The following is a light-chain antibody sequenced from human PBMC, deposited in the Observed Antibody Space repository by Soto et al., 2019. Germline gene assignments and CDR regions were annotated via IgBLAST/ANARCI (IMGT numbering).Light chain of an antibody. V-gene: IGKV1-39*01. J-gene: IGKJ1*01. CDR3: QQSYTTPRT. CDR2: AAS. CDR1: QTIIGY. Sequence: DIQMTQPPSSLSASIGDSATITCRASQTIIGYLNWYQQKPGKAPRLLINAASTLQSGVPARFRGSGSETDFTLTITSLQPEDFATYYCQQSYTTPRTFGQGTKVEIQ.